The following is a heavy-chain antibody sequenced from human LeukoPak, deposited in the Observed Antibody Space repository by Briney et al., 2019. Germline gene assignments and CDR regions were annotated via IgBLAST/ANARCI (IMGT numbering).Heavy chain of an antibody. V-gene: IGHV4-59*01. D-gene: IGHD2-21*02. CDR3: ARRGVTPNYYMDV. J-gene: IGHJ6*03. CDR1: GGSISNYY. Sequence: SETLSLTCTVSGGSISNYYWSWIRQPPGKGLEWIGYIYNSGSTNYNPSLKSRVTISVDTSKNQFSLKLSSVTPADTAVYYCARRGVTPNYYMDVWGKGTTVTVSS. CDR2: IYNSGST.